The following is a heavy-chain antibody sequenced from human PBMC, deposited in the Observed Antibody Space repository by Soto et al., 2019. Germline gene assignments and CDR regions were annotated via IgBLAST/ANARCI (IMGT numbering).Heavy chain of an antibody. D-gene: IGHD2-21*01. J-gene: IGHJ4*02. CDR2: ISGSGGST. Sequence: GGSLRLSCAASGFTFSSYAMSWVRQAPGKGLEWVSAISGSGGSTYYADSVKGRLTISRDNSKNTLYLQMNSLRAEDTDVYYCAKDGIVNSRPDGDYFDYWGQGTLVTVSS. V-gene: IGHV3-23*01. CDR3: AKDGIVNSRPDGDYFDY. CDR1: GFTFSSYA.